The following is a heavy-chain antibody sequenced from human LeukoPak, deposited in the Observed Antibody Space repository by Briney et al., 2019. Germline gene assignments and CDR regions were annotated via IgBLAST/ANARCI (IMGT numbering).Heavy chain of an antibody. CDR1: GFSPSSGYY. V-gene: IGHV4-38-2*02. CDR2: IYHSGST. CDR3: ARGGAATGNFDY. D-gene: IGHD2-15*01. Sequence: SGTLSPPRPVSGFSPSSGYYWGWIRAPPGEGLGGIGSIYHSGSTYYNPSLKSRVTISVDPSKNQFSLKLSSVTAADTAVYYCARGGAATGNFDYWGQGTLVTVSS. J-gene: IGHJ4*02.